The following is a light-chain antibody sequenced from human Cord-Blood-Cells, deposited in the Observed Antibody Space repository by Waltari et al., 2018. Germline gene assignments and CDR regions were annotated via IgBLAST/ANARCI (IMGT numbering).Light chain of an antibody. J-gene: IGLJ3*02. CDR3: AAWDDSLNGWV. CDR1: SSHIGRNT. CDR2: RNN. V-gene: IGLV1-44*01. Sequence: QSVLTQPPSASGTPGQRVTIPCSGSSSHIGRNTVNWYQQLPGTAPKLLIYRNNQRPSGVPDRFSGSKSGTSASLAISGLQAEDEADYYCAAWDDSLNGWVFGGGTKLTVL.